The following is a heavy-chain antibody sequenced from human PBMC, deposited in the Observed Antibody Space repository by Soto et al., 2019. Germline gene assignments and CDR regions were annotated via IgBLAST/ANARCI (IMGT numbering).Heavy chain of an antibody. CDR2: MNPNSGDT. D-gene: IGHD6-19*01. CDR1: FTSYD. CDR3: ARGPGSSDWRFSYYYMDV. Sequence: QVQLVQSGAEVKKPGASVKVSCTFTSYDINWVRQAAGQGLEWMAWMNPNSGDTRFAQKFQGRVTMPRDTSKFTAYMELSNLRSEDTAVYYCARGPGSSDWRFSYYYMDVWDQGTTVTVSS. J-gene: IGHJ6*02. V-gene: IGHV1-8*01.